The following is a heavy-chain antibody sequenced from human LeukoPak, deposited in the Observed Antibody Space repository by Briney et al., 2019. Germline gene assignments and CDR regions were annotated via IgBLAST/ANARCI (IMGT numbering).Heavy chain of an antibody. Sequence: SETLSLTCTVSGYSISSGYYWGWIRQPPGKGLEWIGSIYHSGSTYYNPSLKSRVTISVDTSKNQFSLKLSSVTAADTAVYYCARDRAYDILTGYYASWFDPWGQGTLVTVSS. V-gene: IGHV4-38-2*02. CDR3: ARDRAYDILTGYYASWFDP. D-gene: IGHD3-9*01. CDR2: IYHSGST. J-gene: IGHJ5*02. CDR1: GYSISSGYY.